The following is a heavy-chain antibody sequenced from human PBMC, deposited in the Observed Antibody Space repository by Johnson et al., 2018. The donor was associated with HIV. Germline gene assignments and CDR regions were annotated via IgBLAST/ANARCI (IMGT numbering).Heavy chain of an antibody. Sequence: QVKLVESGGGVERPGGSLRVSCAASGFKYAASGLAFSNYAVKWVSHTPGGDGGTSFADSVKGRFTVSRDNSKNTLYLQMNSLRADDTAVYYCAKESETYGGNIGFQHAFDIWGQGTMVTVSS. V-gene: IGHV3-NL1*01. CDR3: AKESETYGGNIGFQHAFDI. J-gene: IGHJ3*02. CDR1: GFKYA. D-gene: IGHD4-23*01. CDR2: TPGGDGGT.